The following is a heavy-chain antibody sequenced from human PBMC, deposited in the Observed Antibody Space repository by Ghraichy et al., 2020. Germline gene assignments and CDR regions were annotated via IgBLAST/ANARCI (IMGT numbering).Heavy chain of an antibody. V-gene: IGHV4-59*01. CDR3: ARAGGQLEYYYYYGMDV. Sequence: SETLSLTCTVSGGSISSYYWSWIRQPPGKGLEWIGYIYYRGSTNYNPSLKSRVTISVDTSKNQFSLKLSSVTAADTAVYYCARAGGQLEYYYYYGMDVWGQGTTVTVSS. J-gene: IGHJ6*02. D-gene: IGHD2-2*01. CDR1: GGSISSYY. CDR2: IYYRGST.